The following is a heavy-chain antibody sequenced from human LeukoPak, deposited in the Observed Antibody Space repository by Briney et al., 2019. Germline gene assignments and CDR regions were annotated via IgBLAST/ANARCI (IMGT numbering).Heavy chain of an antibody. CDR3: ARRLTQYDCFDP. V-gene: IGHV6-1*01. D-gene: IGHD2-2*01. CDR1: GDSVSSNSVT. CDR2: TYYRSTWYN. Sequence: SQTLSLTCAISGDSVSSNSVTWNWIRQPPSRGHEWLGRTYYRSTWYNDYAVSVRGRITVNPDTSKNQFSLHLHSVTPEDTAVYYCARRLTQYDCFDPWGQGILVTVSS. J-gene: IGHJ5*02.